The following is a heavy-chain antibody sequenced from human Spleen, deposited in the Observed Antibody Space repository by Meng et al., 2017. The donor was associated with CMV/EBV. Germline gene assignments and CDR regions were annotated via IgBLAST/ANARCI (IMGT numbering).Heavy chain of an antibody. J-gene: IGHJ4*02. V-gene: IGHV4-34*01. CDR1: GCSRGCS. CDR3: ARGRWDGFWSGYFPFDY. D-gene: IGHD3-3*01. CDR2: INHSGST. Sequence: GCSRGCSCSWIRQPPGKGLEWIGEINHSGSTNYNPSPKSRVTISVDTSKNQFSLKLSSVTAADTAVYYCARGRWDGFWSGYFPFDYWGQGTLVTVSS.